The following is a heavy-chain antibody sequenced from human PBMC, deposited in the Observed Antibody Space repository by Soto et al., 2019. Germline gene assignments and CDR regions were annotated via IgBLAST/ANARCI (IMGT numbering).Heavy chain of an antibody. J-gene: IGHJ5*02. CDR2: ISYGGST. Sequence: QVQLQESGPGLVKPSQTLSLTCTVSGGSISSGDYYWSWIRQPPGKGLEWIGYISYGGSTYYNPSPKSRVTISVDTSKNQFALKLSSVTAADTAVYYCARERPDGARLDPWGQGTLVTASS. D-gene: IGHD6-6*01. CDR1: GGSISSGDYY. V-gene: IGHV4-30-4*01. CDR3: ARERPDGARLDP.